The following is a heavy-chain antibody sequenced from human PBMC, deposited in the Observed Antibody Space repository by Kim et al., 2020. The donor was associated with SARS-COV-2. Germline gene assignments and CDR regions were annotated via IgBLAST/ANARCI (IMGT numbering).Heavy chain of an antibody. Sequence: GGSLRLSCLVSGFTFNNYAMNWVRQAPGQGLEWVSLIRAGGDSTYYADAVKGRFTISRDNSKNTLYLQMNSLRAADTAIYYCAKNKGISGCWHVFDYWG. D-gene: IGHD6-19*01. CDR2: IRAGGDST. CDR3: AKNKGISGCWHVFDY. CDR1: GFTFNNYA. J-gene: IGHJ4*01. V-gene: IGHV3-23*01.